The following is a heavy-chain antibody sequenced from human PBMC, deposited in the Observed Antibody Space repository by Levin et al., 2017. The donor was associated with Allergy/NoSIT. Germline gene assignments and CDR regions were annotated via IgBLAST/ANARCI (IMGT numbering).Heavy chain of an antibody. CDR3: AKDLSEIRGYPDY. V-gene: IGHV3-23*01. Sequence: GESLKISCAASGFTFSSYAMSWVRQAPGKGLEWVSAISGSGGSTYYADSVKGRFTISRDNSKNTLYLQMNSLRAEDTAVYYCAKDLSEIRGYPDYWGQGTLVTVSS. D-gene: IGHD3-22*01. J-gene: IGHJ4*02. CDR2: ISGSGGST. CDR1: GFTFSSYA.